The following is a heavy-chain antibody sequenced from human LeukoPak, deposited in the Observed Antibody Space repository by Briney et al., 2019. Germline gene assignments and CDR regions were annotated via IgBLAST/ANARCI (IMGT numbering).Heavy chain of an antibody. Sequence: GGSLRLSCSASGFTFSVFAMHCVRQAPGKGLEYVSAISSNGGNTYYADSVKGRFTISRDNSKNILYLQMSSLRAEDTAVYYCVKVDCSGGRCSFDYWGQGTLVTVSS. CDR1: GFTFSVFA. CDR3: VKVDCSGGRCSFDY. J-gene: IGHJ4*02. V-gene: IGHV3-64D*09. CDR2: ISSNGGNT. D-gene: IGHD2-15*01.